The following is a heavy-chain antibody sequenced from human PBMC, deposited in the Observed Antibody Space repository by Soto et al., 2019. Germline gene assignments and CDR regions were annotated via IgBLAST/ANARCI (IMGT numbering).Heavy chain of an antibody. Sequence: PSETLSLTCAVSGGSISSGGYSWSWIRQPPGKGLEWIGYIYHSGSTYYNPSLKSRVTISVDRSKNQFSLKLSSVTAADTVVYYCARAGSGYYLSDFDYWGQGTLVTVSS. CDR1: GGSISSGGYS. V-gene: IGHV4-30-2*01. CDR2: IYHSGST. D-gene: IGHD3-3*01. CDR3: ARAGSGYYLSDFDY. J-gene: IGHJ4*02.